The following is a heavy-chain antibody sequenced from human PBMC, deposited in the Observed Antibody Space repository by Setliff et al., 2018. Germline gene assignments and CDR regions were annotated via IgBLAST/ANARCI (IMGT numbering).Heavy chain of an antibody. CDR2: ISGYNGNT. Sequence: ASVKVSCKTSGYPFINYGLSWMRQAPGQGLEWMGWISGYNGNTDHAQNLQGRVTMTIDTSTSTAYMEMRSLRSDDEAVYYCARDWFCGGPSCLNCFDPWGQGTLVTVSS. CDR3: ARDWFCGGPSCLNCFDP. D-gene: IGHD2-21*01. V-gene: IGHV1-18*01. J-gene: IGHJ5*02. CDR1: GYPFINYG.